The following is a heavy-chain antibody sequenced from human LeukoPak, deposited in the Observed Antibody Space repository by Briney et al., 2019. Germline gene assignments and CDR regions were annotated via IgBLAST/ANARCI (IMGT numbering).Heavy chain of an antibody. D-gene: IGHD1-7*01. J-gene: IGHJ4*02. CDR3: AKDSGTTPSYSFDY. CDR2: ISSSSSYI. Sequence: GGSLRLSCAASGFTFSSYSMNWVRQAPGKGLEWVSSISSSSSYIYYADSVKGRFTISRDNSKNTLYLQMNSLRAEDTAVYYCAKDSGTTPSYSFDYWGQGTLVTVSS. CDR1: GFTFSSYS. V-gene: IGHV3-21*04.